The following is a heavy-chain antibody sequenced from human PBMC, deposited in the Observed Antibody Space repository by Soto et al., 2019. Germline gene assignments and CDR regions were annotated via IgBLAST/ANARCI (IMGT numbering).Heavy chain of an antibody. Sequence: GGSLRLSCAASGFTFSSYAMHGVRQAPGKGLEWVAVISSDGSDKYYADSVKGRFAISRDNSKNTLYVQLNRMRAEDTALYYCARDRQYGAGFIDVWGQGTTVTVXS. CDR3: ARDRQYGAGFIDV. CDR1: GFTFSSYA. V-gene: IGHV3-30*09. D-gene: IGHD3-10*01. J-gene: IGHJ6*02. CDR2: ISSDGSDK.